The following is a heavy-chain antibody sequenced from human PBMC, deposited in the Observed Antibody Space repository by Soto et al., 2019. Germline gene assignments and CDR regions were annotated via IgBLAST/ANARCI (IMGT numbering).Heavy chain of an antibody. J-gene: IGHJ6*02. Sequence: HGESLKISCKGSGYSFTSYWIGWVRQMPGKGLEWMGIIYPGDSDTRYSPSFQGQVTISADKSISTAYLQWSSLRASDTAMYYCARPTYYYDSRGQNPPGYYYYGMDVWGQGTTVTVSS. V-gene: IGHV5-51*01. D-gene: IGHD3-22*01. CDR1: GYSFTSYW. CDR3: ARPTYYYDSRGQNPPGYYYYGMDV. CDR2: IYPGDSDT.